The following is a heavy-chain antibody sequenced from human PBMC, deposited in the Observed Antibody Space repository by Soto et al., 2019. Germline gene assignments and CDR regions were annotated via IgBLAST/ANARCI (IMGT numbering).Heavy chain of an antibody. CDR2: IRSKAYGGTT. CDR1: GFTFGDYA. Sequence: GGSLRLSCTASGFTFGDYAMSWFRQAPGKGLEWVGFIRSKAYGGTTEYAASVKGRFTISRDDSKSIAYLQMNSLKTEDTAVYYCTRDRYSGYDFRGSLDYWGQGTLVTVSS. CDR3: TRDRYSGYDFRGSLDY. J-gene: IGHJ4*02. V-gene: IGHV3-49*03. D-gene: IGHD5-12*01.